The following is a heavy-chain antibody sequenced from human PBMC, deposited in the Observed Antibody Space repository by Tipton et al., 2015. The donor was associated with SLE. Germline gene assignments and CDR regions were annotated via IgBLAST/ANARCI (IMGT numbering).Heavy chain of an antibody. CDR3: ARGLGEFDY. V-gene: IGHV4-59*01. CDR1: GGSISSYY. CDR2: IYYSGST. D-gene: IGHD3-16*01. Sequence: GLVKPSETLSLTCTVSGGSISSYYWSWIRQPPGKGLEWIGYIYYSGSTNYNPSLKSRVTISVDTSKNQFSLKLSSVTAADTAVYYCARGLGEFDYWGQGTLVTVSS. J-gene: IGHJ4*02.